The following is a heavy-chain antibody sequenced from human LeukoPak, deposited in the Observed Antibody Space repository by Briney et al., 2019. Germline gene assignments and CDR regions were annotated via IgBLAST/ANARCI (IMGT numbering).Heavy chain of an antibody. V-gene: IGHV4-34*01. J-gene: IGHJ6*03. CDR1: GESFSGYY. D-gene: IGHD2-2*01. CDR2: INHSGST. Sequence: PSETLSLTCAVYGESFSGYYWSWIRQAPGKGLEWIGEINHSGSTNYNPSLKSRVTISVDTSKNQFSLKLNSVTAADTAVYYCARGGPFCSTTSCYLGRCYYFYMDVWGKGTTVTVSS. CDR3: ARGGPFCSTTSCYLGRCYYFYMDV.